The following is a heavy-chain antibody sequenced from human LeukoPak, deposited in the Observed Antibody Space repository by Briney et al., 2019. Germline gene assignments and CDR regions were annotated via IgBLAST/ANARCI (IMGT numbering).Heavy chain of an antibody. J-gene: IGHJ4*01. CDR3: ANQGSSSWYVLFDY. CDR1: GFTFSSYG. CDR2: ISYDGSNK. V-gene: IGHV3-30*18. D-gene: IGHD6-13*01. Sequence: GGSLRLSCAASGFTFSSYGMHWVRQAPGKGLEWVAVISYDGSNKYYADSVKGRFTISRDNSKNTLYLQMNSLRAEDTAAYYCANQGSSSWYVLFDYWGQEPWSPSPQ.